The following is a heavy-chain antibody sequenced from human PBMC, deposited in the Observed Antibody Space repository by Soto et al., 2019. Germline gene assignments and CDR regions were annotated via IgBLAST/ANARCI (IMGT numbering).Heavy chain of an antibody. V-gene: IGHV1-69*02. CDR2: IIPILGIA. J-gene: IGHJ6*03. D-gene: IGHD3-3*01. CDR3: ATPWTDFWRCYPPQALESQPLYYYYNMDV. Sequence: QVQLVQSGAEVKKPGSSVKVSCKASGGTFSSYTISWVRQAPGQGLEWMGRIIPILGIANTAQKFQGRVTITADKSGSTGFVAVGSRSSAAFAVCYCATPWTDFWRCYPPQALESQPLYYYYNMDVWGKGTTVAVSS. CDR1: GGTFSSYT.